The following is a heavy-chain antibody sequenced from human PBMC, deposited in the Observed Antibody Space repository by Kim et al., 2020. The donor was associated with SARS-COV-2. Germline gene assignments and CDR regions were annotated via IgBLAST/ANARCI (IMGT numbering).Heavy chain of an antibody. J-gene: IGHJ6*02. Sequence: GGSLRLSCAASGFTVSSNYMSWVRQAPGKGPEWVSVIYSGGSTYYADSVKGRFTISRHNSKNTLYLQMNSLRAEDTAVYYCARFGPNLNYYDSSGYYYPGGMDVWGQGTTVAVSS. CDR1: GFTVSSNY. V-gene: IGHV3-53*04. D-gene: IGHD3-22*01. CDR2: IYSGGST. CDR3: ARFGPNLNYYDSSGYYYPGGMDV.